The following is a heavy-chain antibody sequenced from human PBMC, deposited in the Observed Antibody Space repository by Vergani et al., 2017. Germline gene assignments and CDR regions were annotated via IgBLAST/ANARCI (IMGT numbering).Heavy chain of an antibody. D-gene: IGHD1-26*01. CDR3: AKVAATSLFDY. CDR2: ISYDGSNK. Sequence: QVQLVESGGGVVQPGRSLRLSCAASGFTFSSYGMHWVRQAPGKGLEWVAVISYDGSNKYYADSVKGRFTISRGNSKNTLYLQMNSLRAEDTAVYYCAKVAATSLFDYWGQGTLVTVSS. CDR1: GFTFSSYG. V-gene: IGHV3-30*18. J-gene: IGHJ4*02.